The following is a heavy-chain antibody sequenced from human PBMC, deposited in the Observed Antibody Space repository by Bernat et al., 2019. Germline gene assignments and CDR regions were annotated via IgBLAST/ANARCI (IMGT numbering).Heavy chain of an antibody. Sequence: QVQLVQSGAEVKKPGSSVKVSCKASGGTFSSYAISWVRQAPGQGLEWMGGIIPIFGTANYAQKFQGRVTITADKSTSTAYMELSSLRSEDTAVYYCASLYCSGGGCYNYMDVWGKGTTVTVSS. J-gene: IGHJ6*03. CDR3: ASLYCSGGGCYNYMDV. CDR2: IIPIFGTA. D-gene: IGHD2-15*01. V-gene: IGHV1-69*06. CDR1: GGTFSSYA.